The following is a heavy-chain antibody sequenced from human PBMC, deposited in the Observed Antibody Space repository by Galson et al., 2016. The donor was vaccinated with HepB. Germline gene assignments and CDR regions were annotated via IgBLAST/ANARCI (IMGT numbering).Heavy chain of an antibody. CDR3: AKKGRDILTGYYNGDAFDI. J-gene: IGHJ3*02. Sequence: SLRLSCAASGFTFSSYAMSWVRQAPGKGLEWVSAISGSGGSTYYADSVKGRFTISRDNSKNTLYLQMNSLRAEDTAVYYCAKKGRDILTGYYNGDAFDIWGQGTMVTVSS. CDR1: GFTFSSYA. D-gene: IGHD3-9*01. CDR2: ISGSGGST. V-gene: IGHV3-23*01.